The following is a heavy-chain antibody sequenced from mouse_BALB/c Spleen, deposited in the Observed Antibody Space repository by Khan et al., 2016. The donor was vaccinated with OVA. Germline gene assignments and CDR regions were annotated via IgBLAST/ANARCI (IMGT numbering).Heavy chain of an antibody. Sequence: VRLQQSGTERVRRGASVKMSCKASGYPFTDFIIHWVKQEPGQGLEGIGNILPPSDGTSYNEKFKGKATLTADKSSSTAYIQLSGPTSEGSAVYCCARYDGRRYCFAYWGQGTLVTVSA. CDR1: GYPFTDFI. V-gene: IGHV1S136*01. D-gene: IGHD1-1*01. CDR3: ARYDGRRYCFAY. CDR2: ILPPSDGT. J-gene: IGHJ3*01.